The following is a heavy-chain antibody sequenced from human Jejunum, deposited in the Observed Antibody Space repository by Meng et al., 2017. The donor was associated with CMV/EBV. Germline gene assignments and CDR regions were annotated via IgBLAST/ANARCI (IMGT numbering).Heavy chain of an antibody. Sequence: LSGAASGFVFSDYSMNWVRQAPGEGLEWVSSISSTSYYINYADSVKGRFTISRDNAKNLLYLQVNSLGAEDTAMYYCARTETYDSGTTQSFDFWGQGTLV. CDR1: GFVFSDYS. CDR2: ISSTSYYI. CDR3: ARTETYDSGTTQSFDF. J-gene: IGHJ4*02. D-gene: IGHD3-10*01. V-gene: IGHV3-21*04.